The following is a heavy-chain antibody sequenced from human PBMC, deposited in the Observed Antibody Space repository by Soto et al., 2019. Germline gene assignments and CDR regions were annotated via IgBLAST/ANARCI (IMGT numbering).Heavy chain of an antibody. V-gene: IGHV3-9*01. CDR2: VTWNSGTI. D-gene: IGHD3-10*01. J-gene: IGHJ5*02. CDR1: GFTFDDYA. Sequence: EVQLVESGGGLVQPGRSLRLSCAASGFTFDDYAMHWVRQAPGNGLEWVSGVTWNSGTIVYADSVKGRFTISRDNAKNSLYLQMNSLRAEDTALYYCAKDIRRWFGEVNWFDPWGQGTLVTVSS. CDR3: AKDIRRWFGEVNWFDP.